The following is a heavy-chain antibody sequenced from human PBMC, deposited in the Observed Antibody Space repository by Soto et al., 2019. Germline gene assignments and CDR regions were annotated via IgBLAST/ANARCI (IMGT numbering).Heavy chain of an antibody. Sequence: SETLSLTCTVSGDSISSGPYSWGWVRQPPGTGLEWIGEINHSGSTNYNPSLKSRVTISVDTSKNQFSLKLTSVTAADTAVYYCARDKITGLFDYWGQGTLVTVSS. CDR1: GDSISSGPYS. CDR2: INHSGST. V-gene: IGHV4-39*07. CDR3: ARDKITGLFDY. J-gene: IGHJ4*02. D-gene: IGHD2-8*02.